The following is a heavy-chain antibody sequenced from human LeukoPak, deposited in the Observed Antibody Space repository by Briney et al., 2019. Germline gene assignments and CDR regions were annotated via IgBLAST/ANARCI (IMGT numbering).Heavy chain of an antibody. CDR3: ARDGGSSSLSYYYYGMDV. J-gene: IGHJ6*02. D-gene: IGHD6-6*01. CDR2: ISAYNGNT. CDR1: GYTFTSYG. V-gene: IGHV1-18*01. Sequence: ASVKVSCKASGYTFTSYGISWVRQAPGQGLEWMGWISAYNGNTNYSQKLQGRVTMTTDPSTRTAYMELRSLRSDDTAVYYCARDGGSSSLSYYYYGMDVWGQGNTVTVSS.